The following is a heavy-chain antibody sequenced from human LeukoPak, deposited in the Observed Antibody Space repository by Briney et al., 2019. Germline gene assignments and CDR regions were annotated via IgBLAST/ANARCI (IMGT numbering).Heavy chain of an antibody. V-gene: IGHV4-30-4*01. CDR2: INYSGST. CDR3: ARYGSGSTWFDP. J-gene: IGHJ5*02. CDR1: GGSLSSDNYQ. D-gene: IGHD3-10*01. Sequence: PSQTLSLTYTVSGGSLSSDNYQWSWIRQPPGKGLEWIGYINYSGSTYYKPSLKSRVTISVDTSKNHFSLKPSSVTAADTAVYYCARYGSGSTWFDPWGLGTLVTVSS.